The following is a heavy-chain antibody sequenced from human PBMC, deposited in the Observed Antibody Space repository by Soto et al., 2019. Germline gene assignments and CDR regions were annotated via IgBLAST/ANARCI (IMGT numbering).Heavy chain of an antibody. CDR3: AKATTNGGWFNPFDS. D-gene: IGHD6-19*01. CDR2: IGTAGDT. J-gene: IGHJ4*02. Sequence: GALRLSCEASGFTFSGLDMHWVRQPPGKGLEWVSSIGTAGDTYYAVSVKGRFTISRDNAKNSLSLQMNSLTADDTAVYYCAKATTNGGWFNPFDSWGQGALVTVSS. V-gene: IGHV3-13*01. CDR1: GFTFSGLD.